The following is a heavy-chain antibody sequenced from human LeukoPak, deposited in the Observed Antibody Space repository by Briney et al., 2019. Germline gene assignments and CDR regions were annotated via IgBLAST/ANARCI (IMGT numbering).Heavy chain of an antibody. J-gene: IGHJ6*04. CDR1: GFTFSSYG. V-gene: IGHV3-30*18. Sequence: GRSLRLSCAASGFTFSSYGMHWVRQAPGKGLEWVAVISYDGSNKYYADSVKGRFTISRDNSKNTLYLQMNSLRAEDTAVYYCAKDRLWFGESIDYYYYGMDVRGKGTAVTVSS. CDR2: ISYDGSNK. CDR3: AKDRLWFGESIDYYYYGMDV. D-gene: IGHD3-10*01.